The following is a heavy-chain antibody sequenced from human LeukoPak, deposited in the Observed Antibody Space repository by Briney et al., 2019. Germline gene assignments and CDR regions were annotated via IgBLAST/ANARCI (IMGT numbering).Heavy chain of an antibody. CDR2: INPNSGGT. V-gene: IGHV1-2*04. CDR3: ARVGATPRYYNYYGMDV. CDR1: GGTFSSYA. D-gene: IGHD1-26*01. J-gene: IGHJ6*02. Sequence: ASVKVSCKASGGTFSSYAISWVRQAPGQGLEWMGWINPNSGGTNYAQKFQGWVTMTRDTSISTAYMELSRLRSDDTAVYYCARVGATPRYYNYYGMDVWGQGTTVTVSS.